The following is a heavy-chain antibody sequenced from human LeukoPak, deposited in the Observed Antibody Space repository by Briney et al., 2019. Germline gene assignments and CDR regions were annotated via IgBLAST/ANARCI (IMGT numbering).Heavy chain of an antibody. CDR3: ARPLLYYYGSETYFWFDL. CDR2: IKQDGNEK. D-gene: IGHD3-10*01. J-gene: IGHJ5*02. CDR1: GFTFTTYW. V-gene: IGHV3-7*01. Sequence: PGGSLGLSCAASGFTFTTYWMGWVRQAPGKGLEWVASIKQDGNEKYYVDSVKGRFTISRDNAENSLYLQMNSLRAEDTAFYYCARPLLYYYGSETYFWFDLWGQGTLVTVSS.